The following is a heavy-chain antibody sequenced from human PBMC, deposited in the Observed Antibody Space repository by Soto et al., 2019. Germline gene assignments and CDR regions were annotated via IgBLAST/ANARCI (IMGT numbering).Heavy chain of an antibody. V-gene: IGHV1-18*01. CDR2: ISAYNGNT. CDR3: AREAPLAKVVPAAMSPFDY. D-gene: IGHD2-2*01. J-gene: IGHJ4*02. CDR1: GYTFTSYG. Sequence: QVQLVQSGAEVKKPGASVKVSCKASGYTFTSYGISWVRQAPGQGLEWMGWISAYNGNTNYAQKLQGRVTMTTDTATSTAYMELRSLRSDDTAVYYCAREAPLAKVVPAAMSPFDYWGQGTLVTVSS.